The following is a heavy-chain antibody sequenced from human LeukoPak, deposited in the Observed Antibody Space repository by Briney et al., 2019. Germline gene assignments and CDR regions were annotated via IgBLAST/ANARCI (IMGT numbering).Heavy chain of an antibody. Sequence: ASVKVSCKASEYTFTSYDINWVRQATGQGLEWMGWMNPNSGNTGYAQKFQGRVTMTRNTSISTAYMELSSLRSEDTAVYYCARTDLRYFDWSPEYYFDYWGQGTLVTVSS. CDR1: EYTFTSYD. CDR3: ARTDLRYFDWSPEYYFDY. J-gene: IGHJ4*02. D-gene: IGHD3-9*01. CDR2: MNPNSGNT. V-gene: IGHV1-8*01.